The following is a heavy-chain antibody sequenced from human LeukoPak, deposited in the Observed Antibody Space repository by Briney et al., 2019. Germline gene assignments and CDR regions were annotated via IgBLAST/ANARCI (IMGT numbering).Heavy chain of an antibody. CDR1: GFTLGDYA. CDR3: ASRKLGNDY. CDR2: IYYTGST. Sequence: GSLRLSCSASGFTLGDYAMSWFRQAPGKGLEWIGYIYYTGSTSYNPSLRSRVTMSADTSKNQFSLKLSSVTAADTAVYYCASRKLGNDYWGQGTLVTVSS. V-gene: IGHV4-59*01. J-gene: IGHJ4*02. D-gene: IGHD7-27*01.